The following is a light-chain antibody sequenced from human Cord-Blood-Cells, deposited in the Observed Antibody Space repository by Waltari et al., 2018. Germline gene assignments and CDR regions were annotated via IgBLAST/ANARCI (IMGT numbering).Light chain of an antibody. V-gene: IGLV2-14*01. CDR1: SSDVGGYNY. CDR3: SSYTSSSTLV. J-gene: IGLJ3*02. Sequence: QSALTQPASVSGSPGQSITISCTGTSSDVGGYNYVSWYQQHPGKDPKLMIYDVSNRPPGASNRFSCSKSGNTASLTISGLQAEDEADYYCSSYTSSSTLVFGGGTKLTVL. CDR2: DVS.